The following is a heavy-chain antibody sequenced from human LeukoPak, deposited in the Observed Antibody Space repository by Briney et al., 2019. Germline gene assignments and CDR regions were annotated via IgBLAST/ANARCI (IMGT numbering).Heavy chain of an antibody. Sequence: ASVKVSCKASGCTFCSYAISWVRQAPGQGLEWMGGIIPIFGTANYAQKFQGRVTITADESTSTAYMELSSLRSEDTAVYYCAKDNGGILTGYYSRRWFDPWGQGTLVTVSS. CDR1: GCTFCSYA. D-gene: IGHD3-9*01. CDR2: IIPIFGTA. CDR3: AKDNGGILTGYYSRRWFDP. J-gene: IGHJ5*02. V-gene: IGHV1-69*13.